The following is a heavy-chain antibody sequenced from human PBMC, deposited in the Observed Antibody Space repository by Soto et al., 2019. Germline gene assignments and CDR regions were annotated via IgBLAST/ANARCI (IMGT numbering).Heavy chain of an antibody. V-gene: IGHV3-33*01. CDR3: ARAVGPFDY. CDR2: IWYDGSHK. CDR1: GFTFSTYG. J-gene: IGHJ4*02. Sequence: QVQLVESGGGVVQPGRSLRLSCAASGFTFSTYGMHWVRQAPGMGLEWVGVIWYDGSHKDYADSVKGRFTISRDNSKNTLYLQMNSLRVEDTAVYYCARAVGPFDYWGQGTLVTVSS. D-gene: IGHD1-26*01.